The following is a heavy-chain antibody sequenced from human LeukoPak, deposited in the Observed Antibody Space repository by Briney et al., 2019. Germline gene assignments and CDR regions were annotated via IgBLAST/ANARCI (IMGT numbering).Heavy chain of an antibody. CDR2: ISGSNSYI. Sequence: GGSLRLSCAASGFTFSSYEMNWVRQAPGKGLEWVSSISGSNSYIYYADSMKGRFTISRDNAKNSLYLQMNSLRAEDTAVYYCAREGLYNYGYVYGYWGQGTLVTVSS. J-gene: IGHJ4*02. CDR3: AREGLYNYGYVYGY. CDR1: GFTFSSYE. V-gene: IGHV3-21*01. D-gene: IGHD5-18*01.